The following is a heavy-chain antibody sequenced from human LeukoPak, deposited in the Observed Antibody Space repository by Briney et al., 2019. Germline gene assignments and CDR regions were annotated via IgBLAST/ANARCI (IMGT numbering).Heavy chain of an antibody. J-gene: IGHJ4*02. V-gene: IGHV3-23*01. CDR1: GFTFSSYA. CDR3: AKAANEWELLAGYFDY. D-gene: IGHD1-26*01. CDR2: ISGDGRTT. Sequence: GGSLRLSCAASGFTFSSYAMSWVRQGPGKGLVWVSRISGDGRTTDYADSGKGRFTTSRDNAKNTLYLQMNSLRAEDTAVYYCAKAANEWELLAGYFDYWGQGTLVTVSS.